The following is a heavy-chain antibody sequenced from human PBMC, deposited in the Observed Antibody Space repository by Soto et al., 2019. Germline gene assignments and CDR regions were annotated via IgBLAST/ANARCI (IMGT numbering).Heavy chain of an antibody. J-gene: IGHJ4*02. CDR3: AKDPDYYYDSSGYPFGY. CDR1: GFTFSSYG. CDR2: ISYDGSNK. D-gene: IGHD3-22*01. V-gene: IGHV3-30*18. Sequence: PGGSLRLSCAASGFTFSSYGMHWVRQAPGKGLEWVAVISYDGSNKYYADSVKGRFTISRDNSKNTLYLQMNSLRAEDTAVYYCAKDPDYYYDSSGYPFGYWGQGTLVTVSS.